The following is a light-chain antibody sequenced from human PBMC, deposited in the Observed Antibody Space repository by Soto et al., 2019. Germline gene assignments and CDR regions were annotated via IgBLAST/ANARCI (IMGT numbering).Light chain of an antibody. CDR2: DVS. CDR3: SSYSTISTYV. J-gene: IGLJ1*01. V-gene: IGLV2-14*01. CDR1: SSDVGGYNF. Sequence: QSALTQPASVSGSPGQSLTISCTGTSSDVGGYNFVSWYQQHPGKAPKFMIYDVSNRPSGVSNRFSGSKSGNTASLTISGLQAEDVADYYRSSYSTISTYVFGTGTKLTVL.